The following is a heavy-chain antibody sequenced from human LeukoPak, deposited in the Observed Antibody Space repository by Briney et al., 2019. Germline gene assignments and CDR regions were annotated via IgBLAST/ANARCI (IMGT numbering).Heavy chain of an antibody. J-gene: IGHJ4*02. D-gene: IGHD1-26*01. CDR1: GFTFSSYV. V-gene: IGHV3-23*01. CDR3: AKDVSGSYFPFDY. Sequence: GGSLRLSCAASGFTFSSYVMSWVRQAPGKGLEWVSSISDSGAGTFYADSVRGRFTISRDNSKNTLSLQMNSLRAEDTAVYYCAKDVSGSYFPFDYWGQGTLVTVSS. CDR2: ISDSGAGT.